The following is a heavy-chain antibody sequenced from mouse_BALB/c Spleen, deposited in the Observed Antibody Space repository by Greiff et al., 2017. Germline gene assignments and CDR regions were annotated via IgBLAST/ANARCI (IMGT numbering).Heavy chain of an antibody. J-gene: IGHJ4*01. D-gene: IGHD2-2*01. CDR1: GYTFTSYY. Sequence: QVQLQQSGAELVKPGASVTLSCKASGYTFTSYYMYWVKQTPGQGLEWIGEINPSNGGTNFNEKFKSKATLTVDTSSSTAYMQLSSLTSEDSAVYYCTRYGYDRVDAMDYWGQGTSVTVSS. CDR3: TRYGYDRVDAMDY. V-gene: IGHV1S81*02. CDR2: INPSNGGT.